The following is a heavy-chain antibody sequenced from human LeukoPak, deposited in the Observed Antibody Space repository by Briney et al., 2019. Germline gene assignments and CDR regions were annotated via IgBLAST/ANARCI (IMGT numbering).Heavy chain of an antibody. CDR3: ARGPDYGDYYYYGMDV. D-gene: IGHD4-17*01. J-gene: IGHJ6*02. Sequence: SETLSLTCTVSGGSISSYYWSWIRQPPGKGLEWTGYIYYSGSTNYNPSLKSRVTISVDTSKNQFSLKLSSVTAADTAVYYCARGPDYGDYYYYGMDVWGQGTTVTVSS. CDR2: IYYSGST. CDR1: GGSISSYY. V-gene: IGHV4-59*08.